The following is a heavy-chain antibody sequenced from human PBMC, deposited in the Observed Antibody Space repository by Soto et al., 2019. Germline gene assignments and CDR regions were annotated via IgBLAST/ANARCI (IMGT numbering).Heavy chain of an antibody. V-gene: IGHV1-46*01. D-gene: IGHD3-22*01. CDR1: GYTFTKYY. CDR2: IGPSSGDT. CDR3: ARAAYYYDRSGYYHLEY. Sequence: QVQLVQSGAEVKKPGASVKLSCKASGYTFTKYYLHWVRQAPGHGLEWVGIIGPSSGDTTNAQSFQGRLILTRDTSTSTVYLELSSLTSDDTAVYYCARAAYYYDRSGYYHLEYWGRGTQVTVSS. J-gene: IGHJ4*02.